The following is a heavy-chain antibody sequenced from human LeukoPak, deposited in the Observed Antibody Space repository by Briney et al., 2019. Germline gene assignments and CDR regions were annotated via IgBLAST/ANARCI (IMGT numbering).Heavy chain of an antibody. CDR2: IYTSGST. CDR1: GGSISSYY. Sequence: SETLSLTCTVSGGSISSYYWSWIRQPPGKGLKWIGYIYTSGSTNYNPSLKSRVTISVDTSKNQFSLKLSSVTAADTAVYYCAMISSSWTYWGQGTLVTVSS. D-gene: IGHD6-13*01. V-gene: IGHV4-4*09. J-gene: IGHJ4*02. CDR3: AMISSSWTY.